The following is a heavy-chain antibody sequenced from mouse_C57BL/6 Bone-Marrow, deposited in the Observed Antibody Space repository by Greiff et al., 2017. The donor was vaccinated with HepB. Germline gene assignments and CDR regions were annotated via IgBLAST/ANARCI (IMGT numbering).Heavy chain of an antibody. CDR2: IDPNSGGT. J-gene: IGHJ4*01. Sequence: QVHVKQPGAELVKPGASVKLSCKASGYTFTSYWMHWVKQRPGRGLEWIGRIDPNSGGTKYNEKFKSKATLTVDKPSSTAYMQLSSLTSEDSAVYYCARRSTSLRSYYAMDYWGQGTSVTVSS. D-gene: IGHD1-1*01. CDR3: ARRSTSLRSYYAMDY. V-gene: IGHV1-72*01. CDR1: GYTFTSYW.